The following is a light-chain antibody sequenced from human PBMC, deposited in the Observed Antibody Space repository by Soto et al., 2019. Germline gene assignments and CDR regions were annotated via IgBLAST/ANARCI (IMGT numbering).Light chain of an antibody. CDR1: QSVLYSSNNKNH. CDR3: QQYYSTPWT. V-gene: IGKV4-1*01. J-gene: IGKJ1*01. Sequence: DIVMTQSPDSLAVSLGERATINCKSSQSVLYSSNNKNHLAWYQQKSGQPPKLLIYWASTRESGVPDRFRGSGSGTDFTLTISSLQAEDVAVYYCQQYYSTPWTSGQGTKVEIK. CDR2: WAS.